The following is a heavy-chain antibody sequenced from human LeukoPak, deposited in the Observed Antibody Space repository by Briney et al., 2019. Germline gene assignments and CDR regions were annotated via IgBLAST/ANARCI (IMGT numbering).Heavy chain of an antibody. CDR1: GYTFTSYD. CDR3: ARGQVGSSGWYYYYYGMDV. V-gene: IGHV1-8*01. Sequence: ASVEVSCKASGYTFTSYDINWVRQATGQGLEWMGWMNPNSGNTGYAQKFQGRVTMTRNTSISTAYMELSSLRSEDTAVYYCARGQVGSSGWYYYYYGMDVWGQGTTVTVSS. D-gene: IGHD6-19*01. J-gene: IGHJ6*02. CDR2: MNPNSGNT.